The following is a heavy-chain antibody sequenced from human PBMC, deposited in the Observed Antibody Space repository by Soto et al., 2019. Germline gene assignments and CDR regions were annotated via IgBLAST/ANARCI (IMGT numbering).Heavy chain of an antibody. CDR2: IKQDGSEK. J-gene: IGHJ3*02. V-gene: IGHV3-7*05. D-gene: IGHD3-10*01. CDR1: GFTFSSYW. Sequence: EVQLVESGGGLVQPGGSLRLSCAASGFTFSSYWMSWVRQAPGKGLEWVANIKQDGSEKYYVDYVKGRFTISRDNAKNSLYLQMNSLRAEDTAVYYCATITRDDAFDICGQGTMVTVSS. CDR3: ATITRDDAFDI.